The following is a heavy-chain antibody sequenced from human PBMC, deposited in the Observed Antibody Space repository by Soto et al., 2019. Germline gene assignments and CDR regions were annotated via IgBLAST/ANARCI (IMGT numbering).Heavy chain of an antibody. Sequence: QVQLQESGPGLVKPSGTVSLTCAVSGGSISSSNWWSWVRQPPGKGLEWIGEIHHRGGTNYNPSLKRRVTISVDNSQHQFSLKLSSVTAADTAVYYCSRGRYASNFDYWGQGTLVTVSS. CDR2: IHHRGGT. J-gene: IGHJ4*02. CDR1: GGSISSSNW. D-gene: IGHD3-16*01. CDR3: SRGRYASNFDY. V-gene: IGHV4-4*02.